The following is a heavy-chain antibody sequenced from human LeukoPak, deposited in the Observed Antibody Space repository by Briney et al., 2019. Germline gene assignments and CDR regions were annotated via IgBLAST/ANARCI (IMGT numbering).Heavy chain of an antibody. J-gene: IGHJ4*02. CDR2: ISGSGGST. D-gene: IGHD1-1*01. CDR3: ATSTTGTTSPY. Sequence: GGSLRLSCAASGFTFSSYAMSWVRQAPGKGLERVSAISGSGGSTYYADSVKGRFTISRDNSKNTLYLQMNSLRAEDTAVYYCATSTTGTTSPYWGQGTLVTVSS. CDR1: GFTFSSYA. V-gene: IGHV3-23*01.